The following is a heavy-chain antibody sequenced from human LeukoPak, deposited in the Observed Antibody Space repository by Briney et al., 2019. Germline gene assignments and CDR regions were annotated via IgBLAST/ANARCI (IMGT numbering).Heavy chain of an antibody. D-gene: IGHD2-8*01. J-gene: IGHJ4*02. V-gene: IGHV3-30*18. CDR2: ISYDGSNK. CDR1: GFTFSSYG. CDR3: AKVIRVYAIRPPDY. Sequence: GGSLRLSCAASGFTFSSYGMHWVRQAPGKGLEWVAVISYDGSNKYYADSVKGRFTISRDNSKNTLYPQMNSLRAEDTAVYYCAKVIRVYAIRPPDYWGQGTLVTVSS.